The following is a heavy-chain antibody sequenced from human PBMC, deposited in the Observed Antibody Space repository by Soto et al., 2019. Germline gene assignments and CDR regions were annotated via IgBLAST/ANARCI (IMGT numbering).Heavy chain of an antibody. V-gene: IGHV5-51*01. CDR1: GYSFTSCW. D-gene: IGHD2-15*01. CDR2: IYPSGSDT. J-gene: IGHJ6*02. CDR3: GRGIGGGHYGMDV. Sequence: GESLNISCQGSGYSFTSCWIVWVRQMPGKGLEWMGIIYPSGSDTRYSSSFQGQVTTSADKSISTAYLQWSSLKASDTAMYYCGRGIGGGHYGMDVWGQGTTVTVSS.